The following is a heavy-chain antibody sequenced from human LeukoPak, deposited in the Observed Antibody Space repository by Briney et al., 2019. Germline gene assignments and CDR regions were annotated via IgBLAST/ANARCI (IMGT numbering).Heavy chain of an antibody. Sequence: SETLSLTCAVSGGSISTSSYYWGWLRQPPGKGLQWIGSIYYTGSTYYNPSLKSRVIISVDTSKNQFSLKLPSVTAADTAVFYCARHKMVRGIGYYYYMDVWGKGTTVTISS. CDR1: GGSISTSSYY. D-gene: IGHD3-10*01. CDR2: IYYTGST. J-gene: IGHJ6*03. CDR3: ARHKMVRGIGYYYYMDV. V-gene: IGHV4-39*01.